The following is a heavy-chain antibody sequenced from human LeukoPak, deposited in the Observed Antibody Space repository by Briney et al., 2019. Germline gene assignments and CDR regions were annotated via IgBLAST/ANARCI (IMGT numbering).Heavy chain of an antibody. CDR2: INHSGST. J-gene: IGHJ6*03. D-gene: IGHD3-10*01. CDR3: ARTHIYYYGSGSYYNAKGYYYYYMDV. Sequence: SETLSLTCAVYGGSFSGYYWSWTRQPPGKGREWIGEINHSGSTNYNPSHKSRVTISVDTAKNQFSLKLSSVTAADTAVYYCARTHIYYYGSGSYYNAKGYYYYYMDVWGKGTTVTVSS. V-gene: IGHV4-34*01. CDR1: GGSFSGYY.